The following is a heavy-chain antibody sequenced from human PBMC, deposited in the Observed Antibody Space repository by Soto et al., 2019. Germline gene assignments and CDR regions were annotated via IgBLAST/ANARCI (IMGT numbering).Heavy chain of an antibody. D-gene: IGHD2-15*01. V-gene: IGHV3-15*07. CDR2: IKSITDGGTA. Sequence: EVQLVESGGGLVKPGGSLRLSCAASGFSFSNAWMNWVRQAPGKGLEWVGRIKSITDGGTADYAASVKGRFTISRDDSENTLYVQMSSLKTEDTAVYYCTTGWRSGDLWGRGTLVTVSS. J-gene: IGHJ5*02. CDR3: TTGWRSGDL. CDR1: GFSFSNAW.